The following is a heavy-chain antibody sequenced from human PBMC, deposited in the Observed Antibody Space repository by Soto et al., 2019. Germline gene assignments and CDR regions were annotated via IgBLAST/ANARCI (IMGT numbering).Heavy chain of an antibody. D-gene: IGHD4-17*01. J-gene: IGHJ6*02. CDR2: ISAYNGNT. Sequence: QVQLVQSGAEVKKPGASVKVSCKASGYTFTSYGISWVRQAPGQGLEWMGWISAYNGNTNYAQKLQGRVTMTTDTSTRTAYMELRSLRSDDTAVYYYARDLAESYGDSGAPYCYYYGMDVWGQGTTVTVSS. V-gene: IGHV1-18*01. CDR1: GYTFTSYG. CDR3: ARDLAESYGDSGAPYCYYYGMDV.